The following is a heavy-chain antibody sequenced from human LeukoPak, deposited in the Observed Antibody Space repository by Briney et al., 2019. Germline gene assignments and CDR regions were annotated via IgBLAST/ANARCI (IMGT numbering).Heavy chain of an antibody. Sequence: SETLSLTCTVSGYSMSSGYYWGWIRQPPGKGLEWIGSIYHSGSTYYNPSLKSRVTISVDTSKNQFSLKLSSVTAADTAVYYCALEGGDFYGSGSPDYWGQGTLVTVSS. D-gene: IGHD3-10*01. CDR2: IYHSGST. V-gene: IGHV4-38-2*02. J-gene: IGHJ4*02. CDR1: GYSMSSGYY. CDR3: ALEGGDFYGSGSPDY.